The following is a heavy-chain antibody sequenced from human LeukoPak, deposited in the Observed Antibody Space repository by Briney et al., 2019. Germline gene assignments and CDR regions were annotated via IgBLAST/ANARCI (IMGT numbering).Heavy chain of an antibody. Sequence: GGSLRLSCAASGFTFSDYAMHWARQAPGKGLGWVAVIAYGGTYEYYRDSLKGRFTISRDNSRNTLYLQINSLRPEDTALYYCARNKAITAFFGMDVWGQGTTVAVSS. V-gene: IGHV3-30*03. CDR3: ARNKAITAFFGMDV. CDR1: GFTFSDYA. CDR2: IAYGGTYE. D-gene: IGHD2/OR15-2a*01. J-gene: IGHJ6*02.